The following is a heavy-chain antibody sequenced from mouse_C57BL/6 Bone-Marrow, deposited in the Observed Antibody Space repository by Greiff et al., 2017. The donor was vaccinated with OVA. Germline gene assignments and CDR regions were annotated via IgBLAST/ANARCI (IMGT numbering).Heavy chain of an antibody. Sequence: QVQLQQPGAELVKPGASVKLSCKASGYTFTSYWMHWVKQRPGRGLEWIGRIDPNSGGTKYYEKFKSKATLTVDKPSSTAYMQLSSLTSEDSAVDYCARGRNDYDGSYFDYWGQGTTLTVSS. CDR3: ARGRNDYDGSYFDY. CDR1: GYTFTSYW. D-gene: IGHD2-4*01. CDR2: IDPNSGGT. V-gene: IGHV1-72*01. J-gene: IGHJ2*01.